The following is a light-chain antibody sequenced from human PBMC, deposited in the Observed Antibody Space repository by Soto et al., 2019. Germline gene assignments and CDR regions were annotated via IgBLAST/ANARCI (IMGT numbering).Light chain of an antibody. CDR3: QQTYTFPWT. CDR2: GAS. Sequence: EIVMTQSPATLSVSPGERATLSCRASQSVSSELAWYQQKPGQAPRLLIYGASTRATGIPARFSGSGSGTEFTLTISSLQSEDFATYYCQQTYTFPWTFGQGTRVDIK. CDR1: QSVSSE. V-gene: IGKV3-15*01. J-gene: IGKJ1*01.